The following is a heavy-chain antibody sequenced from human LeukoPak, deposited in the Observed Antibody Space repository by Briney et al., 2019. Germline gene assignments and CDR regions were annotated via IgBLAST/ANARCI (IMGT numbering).Heavy chain of an antibody. J-gene: IGHJ6*02. D-gene: IGHD1-7*01. CDR3: ARRRSITGTTSRMKNTYGMDV. CDR2: MNPNSGNT. Sequence: ASVKVSCKASGYTFTSYDINWARQATGQGLEWMGWMNPNSGNTGYAQKFQGRVTMTRNTSISTAYMELSSLRSEDTAVYYCARRRSITGTTSRMKNTYGMDVWGQGTTVTVSS. V-gene: IGHV1-8*01. CDR1: GYTFTSYD.